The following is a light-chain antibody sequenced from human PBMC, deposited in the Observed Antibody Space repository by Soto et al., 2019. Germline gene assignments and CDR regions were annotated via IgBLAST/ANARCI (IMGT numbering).Light chain of an antibody. J-gene: IGKJ4*01. Sequence: DIQMTQSPSTLSASVGDRVTITCRASQSIDSWLAWYQQKPGKAPKLLIYKTSNLESGVPSRFSGSGSGTEFFLTISSLQPDDFATYYCQQYKSFSLTFGGGTRVEVK. CDR1: QSIDSW. V-gene: IGKV1-5*03. CDR2: KTS. CDR3: QQYKSFSLT.